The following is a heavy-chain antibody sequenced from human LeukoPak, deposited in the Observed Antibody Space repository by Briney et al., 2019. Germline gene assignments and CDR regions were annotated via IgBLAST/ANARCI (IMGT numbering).Heavy chain of an antibody. CDR3: AKGQEYYYYMDV. Sequence: QSGGSLRLSCAASGFTFDDYAMHWVRQAPGKGLEWVSGISWNSGSIGYADSVKGRFTISRDNAKNSLYLQMNSLRAEDTALYYCAKGQEYYYYMDVWGKGTTVTISS. J-gene: IGHJ6*03. V-gene: IGHV3-9*01. CDR2: ISWNSGSI. CDR1: GFTFDDYA.